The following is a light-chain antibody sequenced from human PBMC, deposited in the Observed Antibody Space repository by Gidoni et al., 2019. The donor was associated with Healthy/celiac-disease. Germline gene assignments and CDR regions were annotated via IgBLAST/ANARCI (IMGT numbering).Light chain of an antibody. CDR3: QQSGSSPYT. J-gene: IGKJ2*01. CDR1: QSVTNNY. CDR2: EAS. Sequence: EIVLTQSPGTLSLSPGERATLSCRASQSVTNNYLAWYQQKPGQAPRLVIYEASNRATGIPDRCSGSGSGPDFTLTISRLEPEDFAVYYCQQSGSSPYTFGQGSKLEIK. V-gene: IGKV3-20*01.